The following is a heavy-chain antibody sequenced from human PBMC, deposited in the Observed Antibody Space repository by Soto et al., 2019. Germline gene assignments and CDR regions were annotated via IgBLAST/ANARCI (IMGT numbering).Heavy chain of an antibody. V-gene: IGHV4-31*03. Sequence: SETLSLTCTVSGGSISSGGYYWSWIRQHPGKGLEWIGYIYYSGSTYYNPSLKSRVTISVDTSKNQFSLKLSSVTAADTAVYYCAREIAMTTVTTCGFYDYWGQGTLVTVSS. J-gene: IGHJ4*02. D-gene: IGHD4-17*01. CDR1: GGSISSGGYY. CDR3: AREIAMTTVTTCGFYDY. CDR2: IYYSGST.